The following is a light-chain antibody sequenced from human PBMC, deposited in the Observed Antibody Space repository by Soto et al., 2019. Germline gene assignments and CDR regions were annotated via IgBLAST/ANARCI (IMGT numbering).Light chain of an antibody. CDR1: QTVGRNY. CDR2: HAS. CDR3: QQYASSPLT. J-gene: IGKJ4*01. Sequence: EIVLTQSPGTLSLSPGERATLSCRASQTVGRNYLAWYQQKPGQAPRLLIYHASNRATGIPDRFSGSRSGTDFTITISRLEPEDFVMYYCQQYASSPLTFGGGAKVEI. V-gene: IGKV3-20*01.